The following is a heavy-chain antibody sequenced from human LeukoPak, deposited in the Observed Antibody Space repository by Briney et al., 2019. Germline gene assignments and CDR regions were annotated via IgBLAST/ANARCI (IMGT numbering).Heavy chain of an antibody. CDR2: IYHSGST. J-gene: IGHJ4*02. D-gene: IGHD3-22*01. V-gene: IGHV4-30-2*01. Sequence: PSQTLSLTCAVSGGSISSGGYSWSWIRQPPGKGLEWIGYIYHSGSTLYNPSLKSRVTISVDRSKNQFSLKLSSVTAADTAVYYCARSSSSYDREGMGLDYWGQGTLVTVSS. CDR3: ARSSSSYDREGMGLDY. CDR1: GGSISSGGYS.